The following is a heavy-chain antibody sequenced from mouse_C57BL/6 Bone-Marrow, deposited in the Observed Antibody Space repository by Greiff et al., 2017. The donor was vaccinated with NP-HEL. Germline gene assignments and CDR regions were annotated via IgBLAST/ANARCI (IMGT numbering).Heavy chain of an antibody. V-gene: IGHV1-15*01. Sequence: QVQLQQSGAELVRPGASVTLSCKASGYTFTDYEMHWVKQTPVHGLEWIGAIDPETGGTAYNQKFKGKAILTADKSSSTAYMELRSLTSEDSAVYYCTRPDPRLRRGPGFAYWGQGTLVTVSA. CDR2: IDPETGGT. CDR1: GYTFTDYE. CDR3: TRPDPRLRRGPGFAY. J-gene: IGHJ3*01. D-gene: IGHD2-4*01.